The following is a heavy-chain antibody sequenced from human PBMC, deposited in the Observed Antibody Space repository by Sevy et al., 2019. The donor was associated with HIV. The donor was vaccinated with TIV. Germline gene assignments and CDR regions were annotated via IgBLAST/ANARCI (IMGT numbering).Heavy chain of an antibody. CDR2: LSFGCGEI. D-gene: IGHD2-8*01. CDR1: GFTFSKYS. CDR3: AREGCTKPHDY. V-gene: IGHV3-23*01. J-gene: IGHJ4*02. Sequence: GGSLRLSCAASGFTFSKYSMSWVRQPPWKGLGWVSTLSFGCGEINYADSVKGRFTISRDNSKSSVYLQMNNLRPEDTAVYYCAREGCTKPHDYWGQGTLVTVSS.